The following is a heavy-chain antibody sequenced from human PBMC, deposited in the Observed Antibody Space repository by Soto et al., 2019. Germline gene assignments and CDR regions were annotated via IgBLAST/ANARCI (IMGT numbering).Heavy chain of an antibody. V-gene: IGHV3-66*01. J-gene: IGHJ6*03. D-gene: IGHD6-6*01. CDR1: GFTVSSNY. Sequence: EVQLVESGGGLVQPGGSLRLSCAASGFTVSSNYMSWVRQAPGKGLEWVSVIYSGGSTYYADSVRERFTISRDNSKHMVYLQMNSLRAEDSAVYYCADGGSSWSWLGYADYYYMDVWGEGTTVTVSS. CDR3: ADGGSSWSWLGYADYYYMDV. CDR2: IYSGGST.